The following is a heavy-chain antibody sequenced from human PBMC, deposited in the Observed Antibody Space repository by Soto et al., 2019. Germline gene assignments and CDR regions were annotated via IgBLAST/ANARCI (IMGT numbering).Heavy chain of an antibody. V-gene: IGHV3-23*01. CDR3: AKAPYGITLESSGYYYPS. J-gene: IGHJ4*02. Sequence: EVQLLESGGGLVQPGGSLRLSCAASGFTFSSYAMSWVRQAPGKGLEWVSAISGSGGSTYYADSVKGRFTISRDNSKNTLYQQMTSLRAADTAVYYCAKAPYGITLESSGYYYPSWGKGTLVTVSS. D-gene: IGHD3-22*01. CDR1: GFTFSSYA. CDR2: ISGSGGST.